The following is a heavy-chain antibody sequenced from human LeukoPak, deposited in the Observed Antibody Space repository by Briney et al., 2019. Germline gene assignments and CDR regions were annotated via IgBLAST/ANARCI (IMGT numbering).Heavy chain of an antibody. D-gene: IGHD4/OR15-4a*01. J-gene: IGHJ4*02. V-gene: IGHV3-53*01. CDR3: ARRAGAYSHPYDY. CDR2: IYSDNT. CDR1: GFTVSSNS. Sequence: GGSLRLSCTVSGFTVSSNSMSWVRQAPGKGLEWVSFIYSDNTHYSDSVKGRFTISRDNSKNTLYLQMNSLRAKDTAMYCCARRAGAYSHPYDYWGQGTLVTVSS.